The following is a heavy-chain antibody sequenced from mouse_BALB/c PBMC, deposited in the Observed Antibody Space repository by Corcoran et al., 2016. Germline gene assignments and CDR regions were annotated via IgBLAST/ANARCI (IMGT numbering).Heavy chain of an antibody. CDR1: GFNIKDYY. CDR3: AGYFDY. V-gene: IGHV14-1*02. J-gene: IGHJ2*01. CDR2: IDPENGNT. Sequence: EVQLQQSGAELVRPGVLVKLSCKASGFNIKDYYMHWVKQRPEQGLEWIGWIDPENGNTIYDPKFQGKASITADTSSNTAYLQLSSLTSEDTAVYYCAGYFDYWGQGTTLTVSS.